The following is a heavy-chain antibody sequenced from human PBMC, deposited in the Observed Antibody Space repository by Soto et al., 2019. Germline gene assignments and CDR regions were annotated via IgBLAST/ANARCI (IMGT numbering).Heavy chain of an antibody. D-gene: IGHD5-12*01. CDR1: GASISYGGFS. J-gene: IGHJ4*02. CDR2: ISHLEST. Sequence: PSETLSLTCTVSGASISYGGFSLSWIRQSPGKGLEWIGYISHLESTYFHPSFKSRLTMSIDRTRNQFSLKLSSVTAADMAVYYCARGGGYDSFDYWGQGVLVTVPS. CDR3: ARGGGYDSFDY. V-gene: IGHV4-30-2*06.